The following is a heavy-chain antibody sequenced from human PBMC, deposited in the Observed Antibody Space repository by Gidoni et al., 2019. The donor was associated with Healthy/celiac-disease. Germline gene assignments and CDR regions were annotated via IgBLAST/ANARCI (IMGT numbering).Heavy chain of an antibody. CDR2: IYTSGST. CDR3: ARGDYGLLDY. D-gene: IGHD4-17*01. CDR1: GGSISSGSYY. Sequence: PGLVKPSQTLSLTCTVSGGSISSGSYYWSWIRQPAGKGLEWIGRIYTSGSTNYNPSLKSRVTISVDTSKNQFSLKLSSVTAADTAVYYCARGDYGLLDYWGQGTLVTVSS. J-gene: IGHJ4*02. V-gene: IGHV4-61*02.